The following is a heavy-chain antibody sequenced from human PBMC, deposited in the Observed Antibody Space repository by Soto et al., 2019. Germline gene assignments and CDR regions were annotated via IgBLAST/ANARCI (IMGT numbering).Heavy chain of an antibody. CDR3: TTPGARPKGTLGPTDY. D-gene: IGHD1-26*01. Sequence: WSLRLSCAASGFTFINAWMSWVRQAPGKGLEWVGHIKSHTDGEATDYAVTVKGRFTISRDDSRNTLYLQMNSLKTEDTDVYYCTTPGARPKGTLGPTDYWGLGPLVTVS. CDR2: IKSHTDGEAT. V-gene: IGHV3-15*01. CDR1: GFTFINAW. J-gene: IGHJ4*02.